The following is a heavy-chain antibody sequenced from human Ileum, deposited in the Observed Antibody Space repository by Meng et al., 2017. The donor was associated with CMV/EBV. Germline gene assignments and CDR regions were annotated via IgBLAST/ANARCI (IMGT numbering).Heavy chain of an antibody. J-gene: IGHJ4*02. V-gene: IGHV3-30*02. D-gene: IGHD2-2*01. Sequence: GESLKISCAASGFTFSSYGIHWVRQAPGKGLEWVAFIRFDGSNKYYTDSVKGRFTISRDNSKNTLYLQMNSLRAEDTAMYYCANRYQLLYFDYWDQGTLVTVSS. CDR2: IRFDGSNK. CDR3: ANRYQLLYFDY. CDR1: GFTFSSYG.